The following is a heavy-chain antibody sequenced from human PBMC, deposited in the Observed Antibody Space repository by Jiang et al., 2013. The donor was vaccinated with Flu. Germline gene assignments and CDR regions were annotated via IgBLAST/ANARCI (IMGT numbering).Heavy chain of an antibody. CDR1: GGSISGHY. CDR3: ARGEREFNY. Sequence: QETGPGLVKPSETLSLTCSVSGGSISGHYWTWIRKPPGKGLEWIGHIYYTGNTNYTPSLRSRVTISIDTSKNQISLKLSSVTAADTAVYYCARGEREFNYWGQGTLVTVSS. J-gene: IGHJ4*02. CDR2: IYYTGNT. V-gene: IGHV4-59*11.